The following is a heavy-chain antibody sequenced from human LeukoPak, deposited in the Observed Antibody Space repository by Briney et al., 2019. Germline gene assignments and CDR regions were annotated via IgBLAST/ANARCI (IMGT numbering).Heavy chain of an antibody. CDR3: AKETRGGWYDYFDY. V-gene: IGHV3-23*01. CDR1: GFTFSRFA. Sequence: GRSLRLFCAASGFTFSRFAMSSGRPAPGEGLGWVSAISGSGGSTYYADSVKGRFTISRDNSKNTLYLQMNSLRAEDTAVYYCAKETRGGWYDYFDYWGQGTLVTVSS. J-gene: IGHJ4*02. CDR2: ISGSGGST. D-gene: IGHD6-19*01.